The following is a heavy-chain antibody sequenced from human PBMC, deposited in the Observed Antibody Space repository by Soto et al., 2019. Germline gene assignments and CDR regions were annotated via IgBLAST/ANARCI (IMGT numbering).Heavy chain of an antibody. CDR2: ISRDGSHK. J-gene: IGHJ4*02. CDR1: GFIFRNYA. CDR3: ARSRNSAVADSFDF. V-gene: IGHV3-30*04. Sequence: PGGSLRLSCAASGFIFRNYAIHWVRQAPGKGLEWVAVISRDGSHKYYLDSVKGRFTIPRDNSKDTVNLLMNSLRDDDSAMYYCARSRNSAVADSFDFWGQGTLVTVSS. D-gene: IGHD1-26*01.